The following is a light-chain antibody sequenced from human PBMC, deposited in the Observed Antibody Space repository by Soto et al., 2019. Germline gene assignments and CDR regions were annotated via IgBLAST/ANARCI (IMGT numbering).Light chain of an antibody. CDR2: GAS. CDR1: QSVSSSY. CDR3: QQYYITPTT. J-gene: IGKJ3*01. V-gene: IGKV3-20*01. Sequence: EIVLTQSPGTLSLSPGERATLSCRASQSVSSSYLAWYQQRPGHTPRLLIYGASSRATGIPDRFSGSGSGTDFTLTINRLEPEDFAVYYCQQYYITPTTFGPGTKVDIK.